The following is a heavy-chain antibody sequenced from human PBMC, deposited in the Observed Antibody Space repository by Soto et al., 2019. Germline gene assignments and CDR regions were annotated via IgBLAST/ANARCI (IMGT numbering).Heavy chain of an antibody. CDR2: ISSSSSYI. Sequence: EVQLVESGGGLVKPGGSPRLSCAASGFTFSSYSMNWVRQAPGKGLEWVSSISSSSSYIYYADSVKGRFTISRDNAKNSLYLQMNSLRAEDTAVYYCARDAEYSSSSVGGYWGQGTLVTVSS. V-gene: IGHV3-21*01. CDR1: GFTFSSYS. D-gene: IGHD6-6*01. CDR3: ARDAEYSSSSVGGY. J-gene: IGHJ4*02.